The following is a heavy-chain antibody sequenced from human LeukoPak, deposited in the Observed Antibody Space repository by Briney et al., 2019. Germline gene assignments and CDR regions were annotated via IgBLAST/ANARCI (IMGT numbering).Heavy chain of an antibody. CDR3: ATAPTIAVAGTGGFDY. CDR2: INAGNGNT. D-gene: IGHD6-19*01. CDR1: GYTFTSYT. Sequence: ASVKVSCKASGYTFTSYTMHWVRQAPGQRLEWMGWINAGNGNTKYSQKFQGRVTITRDTSASTAYMELSSLRSEDTAVYYCATAPTIAVAGTGGFDYWGQGTLVTVSS. J-gene: IGHJ4*02. V-gene: IGHV1-3*01.